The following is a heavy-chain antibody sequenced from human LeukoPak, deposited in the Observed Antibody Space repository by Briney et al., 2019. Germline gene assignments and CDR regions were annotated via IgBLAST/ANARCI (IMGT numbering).Heavy chain of an antibody. CDR3: ARELGYCSGGSCYGAYYYGMDV. D-gene: IGHD2-15*01. V-gene: IGHV1-2*04. CDR1: GYTFTGYY. Sequence: ASVKVSCKASGYTFTGYYMHWVRQAPGQGLEWMGWINPNSGGTNYAQKFQGWVTMTRDTSISTAYMELSRLRSDDTAVYYCARELGYCSGGSCYGAYYYGMDVWGQGTTVTVSS. CDR2: INPNSGGT. J-gene: IGHJ6*02.